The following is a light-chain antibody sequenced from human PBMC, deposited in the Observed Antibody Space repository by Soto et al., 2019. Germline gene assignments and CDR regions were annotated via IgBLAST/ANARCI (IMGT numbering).Light chain of an antibody. J-gene: IGKJ2*01. Sequence: EIVFTQSPGTLSLSPGDRATLSCRTSQSVSSSYLAWYQQKPGQAPRLLLYGSSSRATGIPDRFSGSGPGTDFTLTISRLXPEDFVLYYCQHYGRSPMYIFGQGTKVDIK. CDR2: GSS. CDR3: QHYGRSPMYI. CDR1: QSVSSSY. V-gene: IGKV3-20*01.